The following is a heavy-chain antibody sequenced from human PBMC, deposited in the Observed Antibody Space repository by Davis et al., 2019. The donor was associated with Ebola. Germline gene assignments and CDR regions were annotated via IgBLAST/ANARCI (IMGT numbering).Heavy chain of an antibody. D-gene: IGHD3-16*01. CDR1: GFSVRNYG. CDR3: ERDADTSASYWYYDL. J-gene: IGHJ2*01. CDR2: IWADERSK. V-gene: IGHV3-33*01. Sequence: GESLKISCAPSGFSVRNYGMHWVRQAPGKGLEWVALIWADERSKDYVDSVKGRFTISKDTSKNTLNLQMNNLRVEDTAVYYCERDADTSASYWYYDLWGRGTLVTVSS.